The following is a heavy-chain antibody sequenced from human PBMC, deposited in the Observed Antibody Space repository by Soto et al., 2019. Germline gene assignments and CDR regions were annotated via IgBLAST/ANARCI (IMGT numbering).Heavy chain of an antibody. J-gene: IGHJ3*02. CDR1: GWYFHDGY. CDR3: ARGLTTVYLMSRYYAFDI. CDR2: IKRSGNT. Sequence: QVQLQQWGAGLLKPSETLSLTCGVYGWYFHDGYVSWIRQSPGKGLEWMGEIKRSGNTYDNPSLGRRVCTSTDFSKNQSPLSLTYVPAADAAAYYCARGLTTVYLMSRYYAFDIWSQGTMVTVSS. V-gene: IGHV4-34*01. D-gene: IGHD4-4*01.